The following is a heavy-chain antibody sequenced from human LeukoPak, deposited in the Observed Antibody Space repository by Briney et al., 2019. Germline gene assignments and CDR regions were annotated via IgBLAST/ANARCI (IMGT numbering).Heavy chain of an antibody. V-gene: IGHV4-28*01. Sequence: SDTLSLTCAVSGYSISSSNWWGWIRQPSGKGLEWIGYIYYSGSTYYNPSLKSRVTVSVDTSKNQFSLKLSSVTAVDTAVYYCARWNGNYYGSGSNYYFDYWGQGTLVTVSS. J-gene: IGHJ4*02. CDR2: IYYSGST. CDR1: GYSISSSNW. CDR3: ARWNGNYYGSGSNYYFDY. D-gene: IGHD3-10*01.